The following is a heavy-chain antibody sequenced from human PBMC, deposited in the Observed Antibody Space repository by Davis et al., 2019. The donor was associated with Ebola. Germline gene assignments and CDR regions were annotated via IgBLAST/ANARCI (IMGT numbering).Heavy chain of an antibody. CDR3: TSTVFTMVRGVTADWFDP. V-gene: IGHV3-73*01. Sequence: GESLKISCAASGFTFSGSAMHWVRQASGKGLEWVGRIRSKANSYATAYAASVKGRFTSSRDDSKNTAYLQMNSLKTEDTAVYYCTSTVFTMVRGVTADWFDPWGQGTLVTVSS. CDR2: IRSKANSYAT. D-gene: IGHD3-10*01. CDR1: GFTFSGSA. J-gene: IGHJ5*02.